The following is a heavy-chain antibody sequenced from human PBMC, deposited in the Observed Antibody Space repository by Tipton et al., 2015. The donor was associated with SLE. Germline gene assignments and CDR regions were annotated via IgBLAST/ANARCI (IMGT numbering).Heavy chain of an antibody. CDR1: GGSISSGGYS. Sequence: TLSLTCAVSGGSISSGGYSWSWIRQPPGKGLEWIGSIYHSGSTYYNPSLKSRVTISVDTSKNQFSLKLSSVTAADTAVYYCAREEKDAFDIWGQGTMVTVSS. J-gene: IGHJ3*02. V-gene: IGHV4-30-2*03. CDR3: AREEKDAFDI. CDR2: IYHSGST.